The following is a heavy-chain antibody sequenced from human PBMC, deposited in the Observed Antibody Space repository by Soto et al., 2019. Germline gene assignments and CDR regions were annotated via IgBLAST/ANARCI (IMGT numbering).Heavy chain of an antibody. CDR2: ISGSGGST. Sequence: EVQLLESGGGLVQPGGSLRLSCAASGFTFSSYAMSWVRQAPGKGLEWVSAISGSGGSTYYADSVKGRFTISRVNSKNTLYLQMNSLRAEDTAVYYCAKAVTMVTDAFDIWGQGTMVTVSS. CDR3: AKAVTMVTDAFDI. CDR1: GFTFSSYA. V-gene: IGHV3-23*01. J-gene: IGHJ3*02. D-gene: IGHD2-21*02.